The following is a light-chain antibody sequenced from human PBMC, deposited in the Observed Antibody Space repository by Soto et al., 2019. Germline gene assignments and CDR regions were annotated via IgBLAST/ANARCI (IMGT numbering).Light chain of an antibody. CDR3: QRYGNSPPLT. V-gene: IGKV3-20*01. CDR1: QSISSTS. J-gene: IGKJ4*01. CDR2: GAS. Sequence: VLTQSPGTLSLSPGERATLSCRASQSISSTSLAWYQHQPGQAPRLLVYGASVRASGIPDRFSGGGSGTDFTLTISRPEPEDFAVYYCQRYGNSPPLTFGGGTKVAIK.